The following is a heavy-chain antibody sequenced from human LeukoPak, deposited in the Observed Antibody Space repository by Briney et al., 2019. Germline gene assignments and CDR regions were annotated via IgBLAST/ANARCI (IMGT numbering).Heavy chain of an antibody. D-gene: IGHD1-1*01. V-gene: IGHV3-9*01. CDR1: GFTFDDYA. Sequence: GGSLRLSCAASGFTFDDYAMHWVRQAPGEGLEWVSGISWNSGSIGYADSVKGRFTISRDNAKNSLYLQMNSLRAEDTALYYCAKDYKTHLDYWGQGTLVTVSS. CDR3: AKDYKTHLDY. CDR2: ISWNSGSI. J-gene: IGHJ4*02.